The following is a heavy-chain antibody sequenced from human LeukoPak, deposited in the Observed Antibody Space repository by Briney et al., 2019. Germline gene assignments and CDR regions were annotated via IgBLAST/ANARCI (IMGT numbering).Heavy chain of an antibody. J-gene: IGHJ4*02. V-gene: IGHV3-30*18. CDR1: GFTFSSYG. CDR3: AKVEGNSGDY. Sequence: GRSLRLSCAASGFTFSSYGMHWVRQAPGKGLEWVAVISYDGSNKYYADSVKGRFTISRDNSKNTLYLQMNSLRAEDTALYYCAKVEGNSGDYWGQGTLVTVSS. CDR2: ISYDGSNK. D-gene: IGHD1/OR15-1a*01.